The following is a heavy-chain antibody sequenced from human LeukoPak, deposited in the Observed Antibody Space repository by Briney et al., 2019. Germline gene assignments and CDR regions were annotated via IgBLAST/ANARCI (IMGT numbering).Heavy chain of an antibody. CDR2: IIPIFGTA. Sequence: SVKVSYKASGGTFSSYAISWVRQAPGQGLEWMGGIIPIFGTANYAQKFQGRVMITTDESTSTAYMELSSLRSEDTAVYYCARTGYYYYYMDVWGKGTTVTVSS. V-gene: IGHV1-69*05. CDR1: GGTFSSYA. CDR3: ARTGYYYYYMDV. J-gene: IGHJ6*03.